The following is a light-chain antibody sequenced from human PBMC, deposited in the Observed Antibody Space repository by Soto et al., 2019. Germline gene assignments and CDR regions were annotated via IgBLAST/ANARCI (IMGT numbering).Light chain of an antibody. V-gene: IGKV1-17*01. Sequence: DIQMTQSPSSLSASVGDRVIITCRASQDIRIDLGWYQQKPGKAPKRLIYAASSLQTGFPSMFSGSGSGTEFTLTISSLQPEYFATYFCLQHKSYPQTFGQGTKVDSK. CDR1: QDIRID. J-gene: IGKJ1*01. CDR3: LQHKSYPQT. CDR2: AAS.